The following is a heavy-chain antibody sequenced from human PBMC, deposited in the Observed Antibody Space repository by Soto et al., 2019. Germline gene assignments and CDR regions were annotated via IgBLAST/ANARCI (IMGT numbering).Heavy chain of an antibody. V-gene: IGHV1-18*01. D-gene: IGHD3-22*01. J-gene: IGHJ4*02. CDR1: GYTFITYG. Sequence: QVQLVQSGAEVKKPGASVKVSCKASGYTFITYGVSWVRQAPGQGLDWLGWISTYNGNTRYAERLPGRVTMTTDTTKNKAYMELRNLRSDDTAVYYCARGPTDYYDNSANYFLDYWGQGTLVNVSS. CDR2: ISTYNGNT. CDR3: ARGPTDYYDNSANYFLDY.